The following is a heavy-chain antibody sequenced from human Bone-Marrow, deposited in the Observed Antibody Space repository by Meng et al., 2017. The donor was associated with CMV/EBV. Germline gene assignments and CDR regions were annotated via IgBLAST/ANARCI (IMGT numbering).Heavy chain of an antibody. CDR2: ISWNSGSI. CDR3: AKDTDSGSYGEGAFDI. J-gene: IGHJ3*02. D-gene: IGHD1-26*01. V-gene: IGHV3-9*01. CDR1: GFTFDDYA. Sequence: SLKISCAASGFTFDDYAMHWVRQAPGKGLEWVSGISWNSGSIGYADSVKGRFTISRDNAKNSLYLQMNSLRAEDTALYYCAKDTDSGSYGEGAFDIWGQWKMVNVSS.